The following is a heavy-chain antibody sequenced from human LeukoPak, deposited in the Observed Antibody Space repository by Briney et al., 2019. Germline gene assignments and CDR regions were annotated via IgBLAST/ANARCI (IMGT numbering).Heavy chain of an antibody. CDR2: IYSGGST. J-gene: IGHJ5*02. CDR1: GFTVSSNY. V-gene: IGHV3-53*01. D-gene: IGHD2-2*01. CDR3: AKAGIVVVPAATYWFDP. Sequence: AGGSLRLSCAASGFTVSSNYMSWVRQAPGKGLEWVSVIYSGGSTYYADSVKGRFTISRDNSKNTLYLQMNSLGAEDTAVYYCAKAGIVVVPAATYWFDPWGQGTLVTVSS.